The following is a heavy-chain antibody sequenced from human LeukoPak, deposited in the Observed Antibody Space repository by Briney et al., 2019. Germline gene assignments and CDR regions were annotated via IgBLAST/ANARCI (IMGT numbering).Heavy chain of an antibody. CDR1: GFTVSYNY. V-gene: IGHV3-23*01. CDR2: ISDSGRNT. Sequence: GGSLRLSCAASGFTVSYNYMSWVRQAPGKGLEWVSAISDSGRNTYYADFVKGRFTISRDDSKNTLYLQMNSLRAEDTAVYYCAAGWYFDYWGQGTLVTVSS. J-gene: IGHJ4*02. D-gene: IGHD2-15*01. CDR3: AAGWYFDY.